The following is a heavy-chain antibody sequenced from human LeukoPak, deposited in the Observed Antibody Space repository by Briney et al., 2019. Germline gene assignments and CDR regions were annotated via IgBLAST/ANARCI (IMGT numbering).Heavy chain of an antibody. Sequence: GASVKVSCKASGYTFTGYYTHWVGQAPGQGLEWRGWIKPNSGGTNYAQTLQGRVTMTRDTSISTAYMELSRLRSDDTAVYYCARDPVRYYDSSGYYYGSAFDYWGQGTLVTVSS. V-gene: IGHV1-2*02. CDR2: IKPNSGGT. J-gene: IGHJ4*02. CDR3: ARDPVRYYDSSGYYYGSAFDY. CDR1: GYTFTGYY. D-gene: IGHD3-22*01.